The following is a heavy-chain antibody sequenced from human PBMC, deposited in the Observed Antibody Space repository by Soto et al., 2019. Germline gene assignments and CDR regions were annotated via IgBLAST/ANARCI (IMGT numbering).Heavy chain of an antibody. CDR2: INHSGSS. CDR3: ARGRSDYYGSPPLDC. D-gene: IGHD3-10*01. Sequence: QVHLQQWGAGLLKPSETLSLTCAVYGESFSAYYWNWISQSPGKGLDWIVEINHSGSSTYNPSLESRVTMSVDTSRDQLSLKLTSVLAADTAVYYCARGRSDYYGSPPLDCWGQGTLVTVSS. J-gene: IGHJ4*02. CDR1: GESFSAYY. V-gene: IGHV4-34*01.